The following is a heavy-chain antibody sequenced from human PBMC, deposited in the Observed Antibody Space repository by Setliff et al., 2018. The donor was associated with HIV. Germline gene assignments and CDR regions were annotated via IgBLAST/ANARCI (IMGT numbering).Heavy chain of an antibody. CDR3: ARRLFGAVAGTYGMDV. V-gene: IGHV3-23*01. D-gene: IGHD6-19*01. CDR2: ISNNGGKT. Sequence: GGSLRLSCAASGFTFSSYAMTWVRQAPGKGLEWVSSISNNGGKTYYADSEKGRFTISRDNSKNSLYLQMNSLRAEDTAVYYCARRLFGAVAGTYGMDVWGQGTTVTVS. J-gene: IGHJ6*02. CDR1: GFTFSSYA.